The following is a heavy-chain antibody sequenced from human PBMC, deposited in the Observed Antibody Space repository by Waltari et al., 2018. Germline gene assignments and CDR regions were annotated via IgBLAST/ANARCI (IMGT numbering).Heavy chain of an antibody. V-gene: IGHV3-23*01. J-gene: IGHJ4*02. CDR1: GFTFSSHA. CDR3: ARNQYWAFDY. D-gene: IGHD2-15*01. Sequence: EVQLLESGGGLVQPGGSLRLACAASGFTFSSHAMSWVRQAPGKGLEWVSTITNGDGDTYYADSVKGRFTMSRDTSMNTLYLRMNSLRVEDTAIYYCARNQYWAFDYWGQGTLVTVSS. CDR2: ITNGDGDT.